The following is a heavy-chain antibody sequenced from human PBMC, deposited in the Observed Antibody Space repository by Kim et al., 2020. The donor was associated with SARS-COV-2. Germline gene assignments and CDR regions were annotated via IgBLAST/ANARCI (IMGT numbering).Heavy chain of an antibody. D-gene: IGHD3-9*01. CDR1: GFTFSSYG. CDR2: ISYDGSNK. J-gene: IGHJ4*02. V-gene: IGHV3-30*18. Sequence: GGSLRLSCAASGFTFSSYGMHWVRQAPGKGLEWVAVISYDGSNKYYADSVKGRFTISRDNSKNTLYLQMNSLRAEDTAVYYCAKAPAGYYPYYFYYWGQG. CDR3: AKAPAGYYPYYFYY.